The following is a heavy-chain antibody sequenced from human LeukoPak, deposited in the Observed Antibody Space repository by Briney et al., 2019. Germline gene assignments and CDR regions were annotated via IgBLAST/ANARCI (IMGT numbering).Heavy chain of an antibody. V-gene: IGHV3-23*01. CDR3: AKRRRAEAGPEDY. J-gene: IGHJ4*02. Sequence: PGGSLRLSCAASGFTFSDYAMTWVRQAPGKVLEWVSSIDNNDDNTYYADSVKGRFTISRDNSENTLSLQMSSLRAEDTAIYYCAKRRRAEAGPEDYWGQGTLVTVSS. CDR2: IDNNDDNT. D-gene: IGHD6-19*01. CDR1: GFTFSDYA.